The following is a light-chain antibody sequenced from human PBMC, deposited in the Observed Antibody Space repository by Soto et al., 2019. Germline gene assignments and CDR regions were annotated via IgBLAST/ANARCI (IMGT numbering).Light chain of an antibody. Sequence: QSVLPQPPSASAPPGQRVTISCSGGSSNIGDNPVNWYQHLPGAAPTLLIYNNNQRPSGVPDRFSGSKSGASASLAISGLRSEDKADYYCSTWDDTLDAYVFGTGTKLTVL. CDR3: STWDDTLDAYV. CDR1: SSNIGDNP. J-gene: IGLJ1*01. CDR2: NNN. V-gene: IGLV1-44*01.